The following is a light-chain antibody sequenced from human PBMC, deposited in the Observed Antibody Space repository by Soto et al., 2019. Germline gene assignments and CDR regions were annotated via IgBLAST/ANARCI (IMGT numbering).Light chain of an antibody. V-gene: IGLV1-47*01. Sequence: VLTQPTSASGTPGQRVTISCSGSSSNIGSNYVYWYQQLPGTAPKLLIYRNNQRPSGVPDRFSGSKSGTSASLAISGLRSEDEADYYCAAWDDSLSVVFGGGTKLTVL. CDR2: RNN. J-gene: IGLJ2*01. CDR1: SSNIGSNY. CDR3: AAWDDSLSVV.